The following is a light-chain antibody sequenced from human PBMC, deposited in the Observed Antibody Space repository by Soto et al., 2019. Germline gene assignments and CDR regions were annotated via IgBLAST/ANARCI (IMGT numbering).Light chain of an antibody. CDR1: QTINNW. CDR3: QQSYNPPWT. J-gene: IGKJ1*01. CDR2: GTS. Sequence: DIQMTQSPSSLSASVGHRVTITCRTSQTINNWLNWYQQKPGKAPKLLIYGTSNLYNGVPSRFSGSGAGTDFTLTITSLQPEDFAVYYCQQSYNPPWTFGQGTKVEIK. V-gene: IGKV1-39*01.